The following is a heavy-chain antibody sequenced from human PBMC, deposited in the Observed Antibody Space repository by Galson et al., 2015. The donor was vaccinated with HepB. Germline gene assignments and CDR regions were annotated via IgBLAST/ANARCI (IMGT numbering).Heavy chain of an antibody. CDR1: GGTFSSYT. Sequence: SVKVSCKASGGTFSSYTISWVRQAPGQGLEWMGRIIPILGIANYAQKFQGRVTITADKSTSTAYMELSSLRSEDTAVYYCARDTGAGDGGAFDIWGQGTMVTVSS. J-gene: IGHJ3*02. V-gene: IGHV1-69*04. CDR3: ARDTGAGDGGAFDI. CDR2: IIPILGIA. D-gene: IGHD5-24*01.